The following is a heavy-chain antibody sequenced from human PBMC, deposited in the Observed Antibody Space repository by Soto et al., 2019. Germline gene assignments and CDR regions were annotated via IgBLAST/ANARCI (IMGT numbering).Heavy chain of an antibody. D-gene: IGHD1-1*01. V-gene: IGHV1-2*02. CDR2: INPNSDVS. J-gene: IGHJ3*01. CDR3: ARERHLNAPSDGFDL. Sequence: QVHLVQSGAEVKKPGASVRVSCMASGYNFIAQNIHWVRQAPGLGLELKGKINPNSDVSDYAKGFQGRVTVTRDPSISTVSLELTSLTSDATAVYYCARERHLNAPSDGFDLWGQGIMVIVSS. CDR1: GYNFIAQN.